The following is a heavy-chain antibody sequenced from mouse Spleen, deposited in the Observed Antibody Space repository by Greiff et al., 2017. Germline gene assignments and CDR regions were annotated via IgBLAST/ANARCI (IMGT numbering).Heavy chain of an antibody. Sequence: QVQLKESGAELAKPGASVKMSCKASGYTFTSYWMHWVKQRPGQGLEWIGYINPSTGYTEYNQKFKDKATLTADKSSSTAYMQLSSLTSEDSAVYYCARWNYYGSSYDYAMDYWGQGTSVTVSS. CDR3: ARWNYYGSSYDYAMDY. V-gene: IGHV1-7*01. CDR1: GYTFTSYW. D-gene: IGHD1-1*01. CDR2: INPSTGYT. J-gene: IGHJ4*01.